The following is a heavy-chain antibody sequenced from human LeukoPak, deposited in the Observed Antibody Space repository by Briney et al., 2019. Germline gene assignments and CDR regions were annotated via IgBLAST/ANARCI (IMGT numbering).Heavy chain of an antibody. J-gene: IGHJ4*02. CDR3: ARDLTVVTGTDY. Sequence: ASVKVSCKASGYTFTSYGTSWVRQAPGQGLEWMGWISAYNGNTNYAQKLQGRVTMSTDTSTSTAYMELRSLRSDDTAVYYCARDLTVVTGTDYWGQGTLVTVSS. D-gene: IGHD4-23*01. CDR1: GYTFTSYG. CDR2: ISAYNGNT. V-gene: IGHV1-18*01.